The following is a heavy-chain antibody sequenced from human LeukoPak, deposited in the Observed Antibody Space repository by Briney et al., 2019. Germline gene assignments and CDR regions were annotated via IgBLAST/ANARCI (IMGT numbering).Heavy chain of an antibody. CDR2: ISGSGGST. CDR3: AKDRYSYGYGLDY. D-gene: IGHD5-18*01. CDR1: GFTFSSYA. Sequence: GGSLRLSCAASGFTFSSYAISWVRQAPGKGLEWVSAISGSGGSTYYADSVKGRFTISRDNSKNTLYLQMNSLRAEDTTVYYCAKDRYSYGYGLDYWGQGTLVTVSS. J-gene: IGHJ4*02. V-gene: IGHV3-23*01.